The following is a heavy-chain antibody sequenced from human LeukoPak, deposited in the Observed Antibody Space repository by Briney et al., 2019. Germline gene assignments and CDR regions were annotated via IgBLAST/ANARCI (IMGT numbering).Heavy chain of an antibody. CDR3: AKDGPNYYYYYGMDV. CDR1: GFTFSSYA. J-gene: IGHJ6*02. Sequence: PGGSLRLSCAASGFTFSSYAMSWVRQAPGKGLEWVSAISDSGGSTYYADSVKGRFTISRDNSKNTLYLQMNSLRAEDTAVYYCAKDGPNYYYYYGMDVWGQGTTVTVSS. CDR2: ISDSGGST. V-gene: IGHV3-23*01.